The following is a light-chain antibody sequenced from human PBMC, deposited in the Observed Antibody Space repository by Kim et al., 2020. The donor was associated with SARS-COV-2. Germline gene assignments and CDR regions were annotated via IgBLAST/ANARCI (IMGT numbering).Light chain of an antibody. CDR3: QHHGYRPPTT. CDR1: QTISTF. J-gene: IGKJ5*01. CDR2: DTS. V-gene: IGKV3-11*01. Sequence: EIVLTQSPATLSLSPGERATLSCRASQTISTFLAWYQQRPGQSPRLLIYDTSNRASGVPARFSGSGSGTDFTLTISNLEPEDFALYFCQHHGYRPPTTFGPGTRLEIK.